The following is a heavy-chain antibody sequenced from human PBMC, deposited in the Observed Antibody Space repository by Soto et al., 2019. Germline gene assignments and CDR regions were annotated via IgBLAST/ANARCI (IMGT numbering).Heavy chain of an antibody. J-gene: IGHJ1*01. CDR1: GRIFSSFP. V-gene: IGHV1-69*06. D-gene: IGHD5-18*01. CDR3: ARVGSRDAYNYVLDH. Sequence: QVQVVQSGAEVKKPGSSVKISCKASGRIFSSFPTSWVRQVPGQGLEWMGGVISASGSVTYAPKFQGRVTITAVTSAGMGYLELTSLTSEDTAIYYCARVGSRDAYNYVLDHWGPGTMVTVSS. CDR2: VISASGSV.